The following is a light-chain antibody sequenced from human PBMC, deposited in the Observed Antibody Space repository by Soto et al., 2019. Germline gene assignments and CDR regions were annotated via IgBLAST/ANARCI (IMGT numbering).Light chain of an antibody. CDR3: QQYRSSPQT. V-gene: IGKV3-20*01. CDR1: QSVSSSY. CDR2: GAS. Sequence: EIVLTQSPGTLSLSPGERATLSCRASQSVSSSYLAWYQQKPGQAPRLLIYGASTRATGIPDRFSGSGSGTAFALTISRLEPEDFAVYYCQQYRSSPQTFRQGTRLEIK. J-gene: IGKJ5*01.